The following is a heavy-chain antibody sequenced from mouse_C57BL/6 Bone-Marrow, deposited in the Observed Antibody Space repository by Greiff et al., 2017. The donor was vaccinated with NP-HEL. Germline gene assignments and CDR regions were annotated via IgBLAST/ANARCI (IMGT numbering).Heavy chain of an antibody. CDR1: GFTFSNYW. Sequence: EVKVEESGGGLVQPGGSMKLSCVASGFTFSNYWMNWVRQSPEKGLEWVAQIRLKSDNYATHYAESVKGRFTISRDDSKSSVYLQMNNLRAEDTGIYYCTLITTVVATPLLGPPFAYWGQGTLVTVSA. CDR2: IRLKSDNYAT. CDR3: TLITTVVATPLLGPPFAY. J-gene: IGHJ3*01. V-gene: IGHV6-3*01. D-gene: IGHD1-1*01.